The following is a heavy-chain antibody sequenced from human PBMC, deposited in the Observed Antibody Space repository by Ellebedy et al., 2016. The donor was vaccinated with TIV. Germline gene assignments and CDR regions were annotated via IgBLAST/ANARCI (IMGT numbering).Heavy chain of an antibody. CDR3: ARVGFAILTGYPDY. Sequence: SQTLSLTCAVYGGSFSGYYWSWIRQPPGKGLEWIGEINHSGSTNYNPSLKSRVTISVDTSKNQFSLKLSSVTAADTAVYYCARVGFAILTGYPDYWGQGTLVTVSS. D-gene: IGHD3-9*01. J-gene: IGHJ4*02. CDR2: INHSGST. CDR1: GGSFSGYY. V-gene: IGHV4-34*01.